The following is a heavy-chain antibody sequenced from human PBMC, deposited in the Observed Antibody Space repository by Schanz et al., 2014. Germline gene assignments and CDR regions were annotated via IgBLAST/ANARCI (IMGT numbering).Heavy chain of an antibody. V-gene: IGHV1-2*02. J-gene: IGHJ4*02. Sequence: QVQLVQSGAEVKKPGSSVKVSCKSSGATFNSYAFGWVRQAPGQGFEWMGWINPNSGETNYEQKFKGRVTLTSDTSISTAFMELSGLTSDDTATYFCARARYTGYDCSGYWGQGTLLIVSS. CDR3: ARARYTGYDCSGY. D-gene: IGHD5-12*01. CDR2: INPNSGET. CDR1: GATFNSYA.